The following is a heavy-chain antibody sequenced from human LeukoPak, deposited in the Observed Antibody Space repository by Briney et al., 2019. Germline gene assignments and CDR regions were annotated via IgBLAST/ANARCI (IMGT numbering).Heavy chain of an antibody. CDR2: IIPILGIA. CDR3: APTTYGGNAESDY. D-gene: IGHD4-23*01. CDR1: GGTFSSYA. Sequence: ASVKVSCKASGGTFSSYAISWVRQAPGQGLEWMGRIIPILGIANYAQKFQGRVTITADKSTSTAYMELSSLRSEDTAVYYCAPTTYGGNAESDYWGQGTLVTVSS. V-gene: IGHV1-69*04. J-gene: IGHJ4*02.